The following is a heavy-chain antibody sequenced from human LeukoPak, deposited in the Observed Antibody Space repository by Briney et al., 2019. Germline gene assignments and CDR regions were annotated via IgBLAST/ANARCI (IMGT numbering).Heavy chain of an antibody. V-gene: IGHV3-7*01. CDR3: ARDVAGSLDY. CDR1: GFTFSSYW. J-gene: IGHJ4*02. CDR2: IEQDESEK. Sequence: GGSLRLSCVASGFTFSSYWMAWVRQAPGKGLEWVANIEQDESEKDYVDSVKGRFTISRDNAKNSLFLQMNSLRVEDTAVYYCARDVAGSLDYWGQGTLVTVSS. D-gene: IGHD1-26*01.